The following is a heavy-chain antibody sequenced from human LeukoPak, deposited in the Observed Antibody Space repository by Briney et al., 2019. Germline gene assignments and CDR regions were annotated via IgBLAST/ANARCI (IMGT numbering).Heavy chain of an antibody. CDR1: GGSINSGSYY. CDR3: ARKSSFYYYMDV. Sequence: SETLSLTCTVSGGSINSGSYYWSWIRQPAGKGLEWIGRIYTSGSTNYNPSFKSRVTISVDTSKNQFSLKLSSVTAADTAVYYCARKSSFYYYMDVWGKGTTLTVSS. CDR2: IYTSGST. D-gene: IGHD2-15*01. V-gene: IGHV4-61*02. J-gene: IGHJ6*03.